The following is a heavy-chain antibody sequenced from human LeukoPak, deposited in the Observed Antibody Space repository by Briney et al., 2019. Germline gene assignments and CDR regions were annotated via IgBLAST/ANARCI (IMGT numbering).Heavy chain of an antibody. CDR3: ASSSSGWRVAYYYGMDV. D-gene: IGHD6-19*01. Sequence: PSETLSLTCTVSGGSISSSSYYWGWIRQPPGKGLEWIGSIYYSGSTNYNPSLKSRVTISVDKSKNQFSLKLSSVTAADTAVYYCASSSSGWRVAYYYGMDVWGQGTTVTVSS. V-gene: IGHV4-39*07. CDR1: GGSISSSSYY. J-gene: IGHJ6*02. CDR2: IYYSGST.